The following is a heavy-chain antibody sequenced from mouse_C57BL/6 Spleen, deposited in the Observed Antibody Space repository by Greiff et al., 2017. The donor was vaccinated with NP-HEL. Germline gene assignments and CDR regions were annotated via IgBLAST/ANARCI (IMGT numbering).Heavy chain of an antibody. Sequence: QVQLQQPGTELVKPGASVKLSCKASGYTFTSYWMHWVKQRPGQGLEWIGNINPNNGGTNYNEKFKGKATLTVDKSSSTAYMQLSSLTSEDTAVYYGAREGELRRRYYAMDYWGQGTSVTVSS. CDR3: AREGELRRRYYAMDY. V-gene: IGHV1-53*01. J-gene: IGHJ4*01. D-gene: IGHD2-4*01. CDR1: GYTFTSYW. CDR2: INPNNGGT.